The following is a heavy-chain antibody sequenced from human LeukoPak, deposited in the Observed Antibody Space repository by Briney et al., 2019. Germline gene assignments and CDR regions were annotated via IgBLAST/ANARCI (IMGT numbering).Heavy chain of an antibody. CDR2: TYYRSKWHN. CDR1: GDSVSTNSAA. V-gene: IGHV6-1*01. CDR3: ARGLWDIVVVSASRAYYYYMDV. Sequence: SQTLSLTCAISGDSVSTNSAACNWIRQSPSGGLEWLGRTYYRSKWHNDYAVSVKSRITFNPDTSKNQFSLQLKSVTPEDTAVYYCARGLWDIVVVSASRAYYYYMDVWGKGTTVTVS. D-gene: IGHD2-2*01. J-gene: IGHJ6*03.